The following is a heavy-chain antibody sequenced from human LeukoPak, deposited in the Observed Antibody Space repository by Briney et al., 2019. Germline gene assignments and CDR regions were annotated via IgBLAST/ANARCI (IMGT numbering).Heavy chain of an antibody. CDR3: ARTASSSGYSSSWLYYSDY. CDR1: GGSISSYY. J-gene: IGHJ4*02. CDR2: IYYSGST. Sequence: SETLSLTCTVSGGSISSYYWNWIRQPPGKGLEWIGYIYYSGSTNYNPSLKSRVTISVDTSKNQFSLKLSSVTAADTAVYYCARTASSSGYSSSWLYYSDYWGQGTLVTVSS. D-gene: IGHD6-13*01. V-gene: IGHV4-59*01.